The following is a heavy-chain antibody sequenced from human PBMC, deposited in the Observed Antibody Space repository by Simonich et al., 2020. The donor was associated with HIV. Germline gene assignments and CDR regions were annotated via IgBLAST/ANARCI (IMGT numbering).Heavy chain of an antibody. J-gene: IGHJ4*02. CDR1: GYRCTGFY. Sequence: QVQLVQSGAEVKKPGASVKVSCKASGYRCTGFYMNWVRPAPGKGLEWRRRINPTLGGTNYAQNFQGRVTLTSDTSISTAYMELSGLRSDDTAVYYCASGMMGFDYWGQGTLVTVSS. V-gene: IGHV1-2*06. CDR2: INPTLGGT. D-gene: IGHD3-16*01. CDR3: ASGMMGFDY.